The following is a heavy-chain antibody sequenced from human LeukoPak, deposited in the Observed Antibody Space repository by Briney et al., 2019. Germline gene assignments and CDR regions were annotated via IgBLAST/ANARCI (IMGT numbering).Heavy chain of an antibody. CDR1: GGSISGYY. CDR2: IYYGASS. V-gene: IGHV4-59*08. J-gene: IGHJ4*02. Sequence: PSETLSLTCTVSGGSISGYYWSWTRQPPGKGLEWIGYIYYGASSNYNPSLKSRVSISVDASRNQFSLTPTSVTAADTAMYYCARLGYRNDWPRDYWGQGSLVTVSS. D-gene: IGHD3-9*01. CDR3: ARLGYRNDWPRDY.